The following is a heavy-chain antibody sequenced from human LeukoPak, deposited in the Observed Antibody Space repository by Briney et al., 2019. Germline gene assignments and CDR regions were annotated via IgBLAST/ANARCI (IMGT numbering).Heavy chain of an antibody. CDR2: ISGSGGST. V-gene: IGHV3-23*01. CDR3: AKESQEGYYDSSGYYFSY. J-gene: IGHJ4*02. CDR1: GFTFSSYG. D-gene: IGHD3-22*01. Sequence: GGSLRLSCAASGFTFSSYGMSWVRQAPGKGLEWVSAISGSGGSTYYADSVKGRFTISRDNSKNTLYLQMNSLRAEDTAVYYCAKESQEGYYDSSGYYFSYWGQGTLVTVSS.